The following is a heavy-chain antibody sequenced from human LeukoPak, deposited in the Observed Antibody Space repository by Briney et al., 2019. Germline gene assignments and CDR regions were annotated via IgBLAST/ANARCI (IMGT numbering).Heavy chain of an antibody. CDR3: AKEFKSGKWYFDL. D-gene: IGHD1-26*01. J-gene: IGHJ2*01. CDR2: ISSSSTTI. Sequence: HPGGSLRLSCAASGFTFSTYNMNWVRQAPGKGLEWVSYISSSSTTIYNADSVKGRFTISRDNAKNSLYLQMDSLRDDDTAVYFCAKEFKSGKWYFDLWGRGTLVTVSS. CDR1: GFTFSTYN. V-gene: IGHV3-48*02.